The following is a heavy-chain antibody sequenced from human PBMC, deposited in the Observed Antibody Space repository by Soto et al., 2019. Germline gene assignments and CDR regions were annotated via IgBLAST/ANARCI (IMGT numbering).Heavy chain of an antibody. CDR1: GDSVSSNSAA. CDR3: ARDHQGLGYGWRGIDY. J-gene: IGHJ4*02. CDR2: TYYRSKWYN. D-gene: IGHD5-18*01. Sequence: SPTLSLTCAISGDSVSSNSAAWNWIRQSPSRGLEWLGRTYYRSKWYNDYAVSVKSRITINPDTSKNQFSLQLNSVTPEDTAVYYCARDHQGLGYGWRGIDYWGQGTLVTVSS. V-gene: IGHV6-1*01.